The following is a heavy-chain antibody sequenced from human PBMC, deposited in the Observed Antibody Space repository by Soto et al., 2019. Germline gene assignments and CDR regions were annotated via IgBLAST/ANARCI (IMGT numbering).Heavy chain of an antibody. CDR3: AGLFLMLRGASAMDF. CDR1: GGSITSSGYS. J-gene: IGHJ6*02. V-gene: IGHV4-30-2*01. Sequence: ILSLTCAVSGGSITSSGYSWTWIRQPPGKGLEWIGYIYHTGTTYYNPSLKSRLTISLDRSKNHFSLKLTSVTAADTAVYFCAGLFLMLRGASAMDFWGQGTMVTVSS. D-gene: IGHD3-10*01. CDR2: IYHTGTT.